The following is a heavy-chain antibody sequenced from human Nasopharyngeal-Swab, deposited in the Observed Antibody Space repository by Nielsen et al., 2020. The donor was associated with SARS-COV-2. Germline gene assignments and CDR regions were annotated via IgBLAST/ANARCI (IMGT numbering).Heavy chain of an antibody. V-gene: IGHV1-69*10. D-gene: IGHD5-24*01. Sequence: SVKVSCKPSGGTFSSYGISWVRQAPGEGLEWMGGIIPVLPITRYAQKFRDRVTITAGTSTSTAYMELSSLRSEDTATYYCARGGWLRRDYYYVYYYMDVWGKGTTVTVSS. CDR1: GGTFSSYG. J-gene: IGHJ6*03. CDR3: ARGGWLRRDYYYVYYYMDV. CDR2: IIPVLPIT.